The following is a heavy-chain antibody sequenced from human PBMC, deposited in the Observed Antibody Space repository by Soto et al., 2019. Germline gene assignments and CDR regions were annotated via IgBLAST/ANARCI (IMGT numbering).Heavy chain of an antibody. J-gene: IGHJ4*02. CDR3: ASSAGYSSGWYGY. Sequence: GGSLRLSCAASGFTFSSYAMSWVRQAPGKGLEWVSAISGSGGSTYYADSVKGRFTISRDNSKITLYLQMNSLRAEDTAVYYCASSAGYSSGWYGYWGQGTLVTVSS. CDR1: GFTFSSYA. V-gene: IGHV3-23*01. D-gene: IGHD6-19*01. CDR2: ISGSGGST.